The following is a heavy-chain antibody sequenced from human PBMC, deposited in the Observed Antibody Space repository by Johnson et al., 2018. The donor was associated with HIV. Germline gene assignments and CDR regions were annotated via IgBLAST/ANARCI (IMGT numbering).Heavy chain of an antibody. CDR3: ARDMEYYDFWSGYLPFAFDI. D-gene: IGHD3-3*01. Sequence: VQLVESGGGLVKPGRSLRLSCAVSGLTFSNYGMHWVRQAPGKGLEWVAVMSYDGSEKYYVDSVKGRFTISRDNAKNSLYLQVNSLRAEDTAVYYCARDMEYYDFWSGYLPFAFDIWGQGTMVTVSS. V-gene: IGHV3-33*05. CDR1: GLTFSNYG. CDR2: MSYDGSEK. J-gene: IGHJ3*02.